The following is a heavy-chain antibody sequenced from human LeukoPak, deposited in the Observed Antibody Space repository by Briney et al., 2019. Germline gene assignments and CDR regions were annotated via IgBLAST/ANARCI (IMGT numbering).Heavy chain of an antibody. CDR3: AKVIRGIVVVTAILNFDY. Sequence: HAGGSLRLSCAASGFTFSSYAMSWVRQAPGKGLEWVSAISGSGGSTYYADSVKGRFTISRDNSKNTLYLQMNSLRAEDTAVYYCAKVIRGIVVVTAILNFDYWGQGTLVTVSS. V-gene: IGHV3-23*01. J-gene: IGHJ4*02. D-gene: IGHD2-21*02. CDR2: ISGSGGST. CDR1: GFTFSSYA.